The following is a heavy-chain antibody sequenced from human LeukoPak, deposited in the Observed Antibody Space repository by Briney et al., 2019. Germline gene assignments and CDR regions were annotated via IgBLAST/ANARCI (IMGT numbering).Heavy chain of an antibody. CDR1: GFTFSSYW. V-gene: IGHV3-7*01. Sequence: GGSLRLSCAASGFTFSSYWMSWVRQAPGTGLEWVANIKQDGSEKYYVDSVKGRFTISRDNAKNSLYLQMNSLRAEDTAVYYCARDHRGSGWLYYYYYYMDVWGKGTTVTVSS. CDR3: ARDHRGSGWLYYYYYYMDV. J-gene: IGHJ6*03. CDR2: IKQDGSEK. D-gene: IGHD6-19*01.